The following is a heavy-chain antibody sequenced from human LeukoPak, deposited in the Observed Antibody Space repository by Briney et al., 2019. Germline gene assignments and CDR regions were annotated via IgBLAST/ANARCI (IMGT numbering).Heavy chain of an antibody. V-gene: IGHV1-18*01. CDR2: ISAYNGNT. CDR1: GYTFTSYG. J-gene: IGHJ4*02. CDR3: ARAAHDSSGYYQNYFDY. D-gene: IGHD3-22*01. Sequence: GASVKVSCKASGYTFTSYGISWVLQPPGQGHEWMGGISAYNGNTNYAQKLQGRVTMTTDTSTSTAYMELRSLRSDDTAVYYCARAAHDSSGYYQNYFDYWGQGTLVTVSS.